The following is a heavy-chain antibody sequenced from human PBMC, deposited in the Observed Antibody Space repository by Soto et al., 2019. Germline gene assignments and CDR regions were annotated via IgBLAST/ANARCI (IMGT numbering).Heavy chain of an antibody. CDR2: IRLHNGET. CDR3: ATSIVTSGCLDS. V-gene: IGHV1-18*01. CDR1: RYTFPNYG. J-gene: IGHJ4*02. D-gene: IGHD6-19*01. Sequence: QVQLVQSGAEVKNPGASVRVSCTASRYTFPNYGLTWVRQAPGQGPEWLGWIRLHNGETHYAPNFRGRVTMTTDTSASTAYMELRGLRSDDPAMYYCATSIVTSGCLDSWGQVNPVTVSS.